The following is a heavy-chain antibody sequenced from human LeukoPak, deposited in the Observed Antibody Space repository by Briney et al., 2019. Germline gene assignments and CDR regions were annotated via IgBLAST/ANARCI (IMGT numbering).Heavy chain of an antibody. J-gene: IGHJ4*02. D-gene: IGHD3-3*01. CDR1: GFTFSSYG. Sequence: GGSLRLSCAASGFTFSSYGMHWVRQAPGKGLEWVAVIWYDGSNKYYADSVKGRFTISRDNSKNTLHLQMNSLRAEDTAVYYCARDRVFTIFGHWGQGTLVTVSS. V-gene: IGHV3-33*01. CDR2: IWYDGSNK. CDR3: ARDRVFTIFGH.